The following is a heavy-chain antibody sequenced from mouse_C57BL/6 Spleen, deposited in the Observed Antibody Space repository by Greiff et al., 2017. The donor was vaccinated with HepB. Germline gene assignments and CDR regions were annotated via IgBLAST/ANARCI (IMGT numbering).Heavy chain of an antibody. Sequence: VQLVESGAELVRPGTSVKVSCKASGYAFTNYLIEWVKQRPGQGLEWIGVINTGSGGTNYNEKFKGKATLTADKSSSTAYMQLSSLTSEDSAVYFCARGGDDDYFDYWGQGTTLTVSS. D-gene: IGHD2-12*01. V-gene: IGHV1-54*01. J-gene: IGHJ2*01. CDR3: ARGGDDDYFDY. CDR1: GYAFTNYL. CDR2: INTGSGGT.